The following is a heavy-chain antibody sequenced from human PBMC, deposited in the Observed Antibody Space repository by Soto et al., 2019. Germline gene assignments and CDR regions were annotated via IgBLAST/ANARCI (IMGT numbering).Heavy chain of an antibody. CDR1: GGSISSSY. V-gene: IGHV4-59*08. CDR3: GKVLVGATGHTDSDS. CDR2: IWHSGVT. Sequence: KSSETLSLTCIVSGGSISSSYWSWIRQPPGKGLEWIGYIWHSGVTYSNPSLKSRVTISRDTPKNQFSLKLTSVTAADTALYYCGKVLVGATGHTDSDSWGPGTLVTVSS. D-gene: IGHD2-15*01. J-gene: IGHJ4*02.